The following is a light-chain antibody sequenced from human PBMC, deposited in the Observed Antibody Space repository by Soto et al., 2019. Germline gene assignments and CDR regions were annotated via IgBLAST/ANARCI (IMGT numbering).Light chain of an antibody. CDR1: SSDVGGYNY. Sequence: QSALTQPPSASGSPGQSVTISCTGTSSDVGGYNYVSWYQQHPGKAPKLMISEVSKRPSGVPDRFSGSKSGNTASLTVSGLQAEDEADYYCSSFAGNNNLVFGGGTKLTL. V-gene: IGLV2-8*01. CDR2: EVS. CDR3: SSFAGNNNLV. J-gene: IGLJ2*01.